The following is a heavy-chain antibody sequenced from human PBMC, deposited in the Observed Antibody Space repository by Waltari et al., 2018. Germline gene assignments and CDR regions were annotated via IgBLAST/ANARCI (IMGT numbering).Heavy chain of an antibody. CDR1: GGSFSGYY. CDR2: INHSGST. V-gene: IGHV4-34*01. CDR3: ARGYYDFWSGYYYDNWFDP. Sequence: QVQLQQWGAGLLKPSETLSLTCAVYGGSFSGYYWSWIRQPPGKGLEWIGEINHSGSTNYNPSLKSRVTISVDTSKNQFSLKLSSVTAADTAVYYCARGYYDFWSGYYYDNWFDPWGQGTLVTVSS. J-gene: IGHJ5*02. D-gene: IGHD3-3*01.